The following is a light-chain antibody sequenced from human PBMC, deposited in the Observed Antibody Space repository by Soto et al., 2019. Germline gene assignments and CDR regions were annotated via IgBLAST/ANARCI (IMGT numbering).Light chain of an antibody. CDR1: SSDVGGYNY. Sequence: QSALTQPRSVSGSPGQSVTISCTGTSSDVGGYNYVSWYQQHPGKAPKLMIYDVSKRPSGVPDRFSGYKSGNTASLTISGLQAEDEADYYCCSYAGSYTLRVFGGGTKLTVL. J-gene: IGLJ2*01. CDR2: DVS. V-gene: IGLV2-11*01. CDR3: CSYAGSYTLRV.